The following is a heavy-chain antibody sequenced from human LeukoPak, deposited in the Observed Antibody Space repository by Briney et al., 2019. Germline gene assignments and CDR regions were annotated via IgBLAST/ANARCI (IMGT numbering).Heavy chain of an antibody. D-gene: IGHD5-12*01. J-gene: IGHJ6*04. CDR3: ARDRYSGYDWDFYYYGMDV. V-gene: IGHV4-31*03. CDR1: DGSVSSSDFY. Sequence: SETLSLTCSVSDGSVSSSDFYWSWIRQHPGKGLEWIGHIHYSGRTYYNPSLKSRVAISLYTSKNHFSLKLGSVTAADTAVYYCARDRYSGYDWDFYYYGMDVWGKGTTVTVSS. CDR2: IHYSGRT.